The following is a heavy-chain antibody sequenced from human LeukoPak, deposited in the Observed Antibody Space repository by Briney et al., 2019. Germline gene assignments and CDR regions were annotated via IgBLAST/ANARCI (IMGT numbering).Heavy chain of an antibody. Sequence: GGSLRLSCAASGFTFSSYWMSWVRQAPGKGLEWVANIKQDGSEKYYVDSVKGRFTISRDNAKNSLYLQMNSLRAEDTAVYYCAREDINPYYYYMDVWGKGTTVTISS. CDR2: IKQDGSEK. D-gene: IGHD2-15*01. V-gene: IGHV3-7*04. CDR1: GFTFSSYW. J-gene: IGHJ6*03. CDR3: AREDINPYYYYMDV.